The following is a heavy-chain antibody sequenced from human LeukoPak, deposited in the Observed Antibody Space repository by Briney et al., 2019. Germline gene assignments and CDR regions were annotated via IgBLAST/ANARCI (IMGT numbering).Heavy chain of an antibody. Sequence: PGGSLRLSCAASGFTFSTYSMNWVRQAPGKGLEWVSYISSSSSAIYYADSVKGRFTISRDNAKNSLSLQMNSLRADDTAVYYCASERVPGDYWGQGTLVTVSS. J-gene: IGHJ4*02. CDR3: ASERVPGDY. CDR2: ISSSSSAI. V-gene: IGHV3-48*01. D-gene: IGHD3-10*01. CDR1: GFTFSTYS.